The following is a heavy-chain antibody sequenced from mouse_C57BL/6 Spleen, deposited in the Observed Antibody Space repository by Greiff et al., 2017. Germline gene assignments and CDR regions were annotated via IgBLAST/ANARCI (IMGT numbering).Heavy chain of an antibody. CDR2: IYPGDGDT. Sequence: QVQLKESGPELVKPGASVKISCKASGYAFSSSWMNWVKQRPGKGLEWIGRIYPGDGDTNYNGKFKGKATLTADKSSSTAYMQLSSLTSEDSAVYFCASGGYDSSLGYWGQGTTLTVSS. CDR3: ASGGYDSSLGY. V-gene: IGHV1-82*01. CDR1: GYAFSSSW. D-gene: IGHD2-4*01. J-gene: IGHJ2*01.